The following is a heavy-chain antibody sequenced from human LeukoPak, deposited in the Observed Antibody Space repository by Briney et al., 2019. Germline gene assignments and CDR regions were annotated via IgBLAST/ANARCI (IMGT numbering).Heavy chain of an antibody. CDR1: GGTFSSYA. V-gene: IGHV1-69*05. CDR3: ARGDYYDSSGEVRPGDAFDI. CDR2: IIPIFGTA. J-gene: IGHJ3*02. D-gene: IGHD3-22*01. Sequence: SSVKVSCKASGGTFSSYAIGWVRQAPGQGLEWMGGIIPIFGTANYAQKFQGRVTITTDESTSTAYMELSSLRSEDTAVYYCARGDYYDSSGEVRPGDAFDIWGQGTMVTVSS.